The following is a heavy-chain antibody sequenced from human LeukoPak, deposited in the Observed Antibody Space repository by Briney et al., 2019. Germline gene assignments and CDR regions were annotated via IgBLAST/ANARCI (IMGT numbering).Heavy chain of an antibody. V-gene: IGHV3-33*06. D-gene: IGHD1-26*01. CDR3: VKDDGRVKGDIDY. CDR1: GFTFTNYG. CDR2: IWYDGSKK. Sequence: NPGKSLRLSCAASGFTFTNYGMHWVRQAPGKELEWVAVIWYDGSKKYYADSVKGRFTISRDNSKNTVYMQMNSMRVEDTAVYYCVKDDGRVKGDIDYWGQGTPVTVS. J-gene: IGHJ4*02.